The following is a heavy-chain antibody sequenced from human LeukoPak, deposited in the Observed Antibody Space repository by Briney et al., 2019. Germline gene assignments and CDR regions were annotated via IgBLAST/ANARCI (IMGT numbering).Heavy chain of an antibody. CDR2: MFYSRTT. CDR1: GVSITTYY. J-gene: IGHJ3*02. Sequence: PSETLSLTCTVSGVSITTYYWNWVRQPPGKGLEWIGHMFYSRTTSYNPSLKGRVAISVDTFKSRVSLTVTSVTAADTAVYYCVGEKSFFGEAIWSQGTLVTVSS. CDR3: VGEKSFFGEAI. D-gene: IGHD3-10*01. V-gene: IGHV4-59*01.